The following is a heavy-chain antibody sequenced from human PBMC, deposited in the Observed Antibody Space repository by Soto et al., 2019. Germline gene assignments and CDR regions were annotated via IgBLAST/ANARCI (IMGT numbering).Heavy chain of an antibody. Sequence: ESGGGVVPPGRSLRLSCAASVFTFRTYGMHWVRQAPGKGLEWVAVIWHDGSKKYYADSVKGRFTISRDNSKNTHYLQMNSLRAEDTAVYYCARDLDTAMGYYYYYGMDVWGQGTTVTVSS. J-gene: IGHJ6*02. CDR1: VFTFRTYG. CDR3: ARDLDTAMGYYYYYGMDV. D-gene: IGHD5-18*01. V-gene: IGHV3-33*01. CDR2: IWHDGSKK.